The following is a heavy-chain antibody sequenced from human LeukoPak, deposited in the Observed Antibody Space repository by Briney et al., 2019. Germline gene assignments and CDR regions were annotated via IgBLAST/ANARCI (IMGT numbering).Heavy chain of an antibody. J-gene: IGHJ4*02. Sequence: SETLSLTCAVYGGSFSGYYWSWIRQPPGKGLEWIGEINHSGSTNYNPSLKSRVTISVDTSKNQFSLKLSSVTAADTAMYYCARVPHDYWGQGTLVNVSS. CDR2: INHSGST. CDR1: GGSFSGYY. V-gene: IGHV4-34*01. CDR3: ARVPHDY.